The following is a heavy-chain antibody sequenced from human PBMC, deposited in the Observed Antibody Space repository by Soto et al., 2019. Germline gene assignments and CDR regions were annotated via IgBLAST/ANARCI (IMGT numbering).Heavy chain of an antibody. V-gene: IGHV4-30-4*01. J-gene: IGHJ5*02. CDR1: GGSISSIDYF. Sequence: PSETLSLTCSVSGGSISSIDYFWSWIRQPPGKGLEWIGFIYHTGTTYYNPSPRSRVTISIDTSKSQFSMKLNSVTAADTAVYYCARVMAAMQNWLDPWGQGTLVTVS. D-gene: IGHD2-2*01. CDR3: ARVMAAMQNWLDP. CDR2: IYHTGTT.